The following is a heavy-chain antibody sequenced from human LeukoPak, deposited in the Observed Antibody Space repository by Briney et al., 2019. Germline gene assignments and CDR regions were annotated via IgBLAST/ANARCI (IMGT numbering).Heavy chain of an antibody. J-gene: IGHJ3*02. D-gene: IGHD3-22*01. CDR3: ARHGGYYYDSSGFLNI. CDR2: IYYSGST. V-gene: IGHV4-39*01. CDR1: GGSISSSSYY. Sequence: PSETLSLTCTVSGGSISSSSYYWGWIRQPPGKGLEWIGSIYYSGSTYYNPSLKSRVTISVDTSKKQFSLKLSSVTAADTAVYYCARHGGYYYDSSGFLNIWGQGTMVTVSS.